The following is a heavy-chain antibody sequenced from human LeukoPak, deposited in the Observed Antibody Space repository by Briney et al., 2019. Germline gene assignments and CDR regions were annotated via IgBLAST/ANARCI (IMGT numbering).Heavy chain of an antibody. CDR2: IYHTGNT. D-gene: IGHD5-18*01. V-gene: IGHV4-61*08. Sequence: SESLSLTCILSGDSVNSGAYYWGWTRHPPGRGLEWIGSIYHTGNTDYSPSLKSRVSMSVDTSKNQSSLTLSSVTAADTAVYYCARGIIVGYSYGYLGFFDYWGQGTLVPVSS. CDR3: ARGIIVGYSYGYLGFFDY. CDR1: GDSVNSGAYY. J-gene: IGHJ4*02.